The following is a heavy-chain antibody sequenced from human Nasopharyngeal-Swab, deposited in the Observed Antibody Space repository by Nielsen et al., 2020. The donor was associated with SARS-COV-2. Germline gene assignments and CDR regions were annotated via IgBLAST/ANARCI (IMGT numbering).Heavy chain of an antibody. CDR2: IYPGDSDT. J-gene: IGHJ6*02. Sequence: GESLQISCQGSGYTFTDYWIAWVHQMPGKGLEWMGIIYPGDSDTRYSPSFQGQVTMSADKSYSTAFLQWRSLKASDTATYYCARVRGYSGYDYFYNYGMDVWGQGTTVTVSS. V-gene: IGHV5-51*07. CDR1: GYTFTDYW. D-gene: IGHD5-12*01. CDR3: ARVRGYSGYDYFYNYGMDV.